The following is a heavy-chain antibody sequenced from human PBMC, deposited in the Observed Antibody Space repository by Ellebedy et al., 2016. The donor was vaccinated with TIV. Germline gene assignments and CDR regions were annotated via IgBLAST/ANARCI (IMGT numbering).Heavy chain of an antibody. V-gene: IGHV1-69*13. D-gene: IGHD3-16*01. Sequence: SVKVSXXASGGTFISYAISWVRQAPGQGLEWMGGIIPIFGTANYAQKFQGRVTITADESTSTAYMELSSLRSEDTAVYYCAVGGLRDAFDIWGQGTMVTVSS. CDR3: AVGGLRDAFDI. CDR1: GGTFISYA. CDR2: IIPIFGTA. J-gene: IGHJ3*02.